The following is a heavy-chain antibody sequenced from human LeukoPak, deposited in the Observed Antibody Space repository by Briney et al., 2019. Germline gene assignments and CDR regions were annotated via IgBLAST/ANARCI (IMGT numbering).Heavy chain of an antibody. J-gene: IGHJ4*02. Sequence: SETLSLTCTVSGYSISSGYYWGWIRQPPGKGLEWIGSIYHTGITQYNPSLKSRVTISLDTSKNQFSLKLSSVTAAGTAVYYCARKEDYWGQGTLVTVSS. V-gene: IGHV4-38-2*02. CDR3: ARKEDY. CDR1: GYSISSGYY. CDR2: IYHTGIT.